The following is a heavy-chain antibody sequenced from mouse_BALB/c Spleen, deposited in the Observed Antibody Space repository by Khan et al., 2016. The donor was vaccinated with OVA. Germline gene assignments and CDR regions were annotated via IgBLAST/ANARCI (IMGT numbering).Heavy chain of an antibody. D-gene: IGHD2-10*01. V-gene: IGHV2-6-1*01. CDR3: ARQPYYHYNIRDY. CDR1: GFSLTNYG. J-gene: IGHJ4*01. CDR2: IWSDGSP. Sequence: QVQLKESGPGLVAPSQSLSITCTISGFSLTNYGVHWVRQPPGKGLEWLVVIWSDGSPTYNSALKSRLTISKDNSKSQVFLKMNSLQTDDTAVYFCARQPYYHYNIRDYGGQGTSVTVSS.